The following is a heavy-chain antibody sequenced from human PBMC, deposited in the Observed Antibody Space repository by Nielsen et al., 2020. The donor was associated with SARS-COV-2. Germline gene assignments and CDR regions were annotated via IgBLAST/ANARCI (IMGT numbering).Heavy chain of an antibody. CDR2: IRNKANSYST. CDR3: AREGRNLPLNY. J-gene: IGHJ4*02. V-gene: IGHV3-72*01. Sequence: GESLKISCVASGFTFSDHYMDWVRQAPGKGLEWVGRIRNKANSYSTVYAASVKGRFIISRDDSKNSLYLQMNALRAEDTAVYYCAREGRNLPLNYWGQGTLVTVSS. CDR1: GFTFSDHY.